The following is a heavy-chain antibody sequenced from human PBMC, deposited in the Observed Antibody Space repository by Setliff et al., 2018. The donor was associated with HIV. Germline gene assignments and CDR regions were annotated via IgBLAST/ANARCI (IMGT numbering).Heavy chain of an antibody. Sequence: ASVKVSCKASGCTFTSYYIHWVRQAPGQGLEWMGEINPSGGSTSYSEKFRGRATMTRDTSRSTVYMELSSLRFDDTAVYYCARVPILRYASPVDMWGQGTLVTVSS. CDR2: INPSGGST. D-gene: IGHD3-9*01. V-gene: IGHV1-46*01. CDR3: ARVPILRYASPVDM. J-gene: IGHJ4*02. CDR1: GCTFTSYY.